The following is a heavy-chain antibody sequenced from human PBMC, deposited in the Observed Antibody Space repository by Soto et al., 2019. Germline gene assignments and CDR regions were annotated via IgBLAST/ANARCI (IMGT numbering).Heavy chain of an antibody. D-gene: IGHD6-13*01. J-gene: IGHJ5*02. CDR3: ARVLRGSWYWFDP. CDR2: INTDGGTT. V-gene: IGHV3-74*01. Sequence: EVQLVESGGGLVQPGGSLRLSCAASGFTFNSYWMHWVRQTPGKGLVWVSRINTDGGTTTYADAVKGRFTISRDNGQNAVYLEMNSLRVEDTAVYYCARVLRGSWYWFDPWGQGTLVTVSS. CDR1: GFTFNSYW.